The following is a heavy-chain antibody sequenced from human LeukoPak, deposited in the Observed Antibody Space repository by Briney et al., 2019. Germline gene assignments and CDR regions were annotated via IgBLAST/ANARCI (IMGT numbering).Heavy chain of an antibody. CDR2: ISGSGGST. V-gene: IGHV3-23*01. J-gene: IGHJ4*02. CDR3: AKTQWGGGSYYPFDY. CDR1: GFTFSSYA. Sequence: GGSLRLSCAASGFTFSSYAMSWVRQAPGEGLEWVSAISGSGGSTYYADSVKGRFTISRDNSKNTLYLQMNSLRAEDTAVYYCAKTQWGGGSYYPFDYWGQGTLVTVSS. D-gene: IGHD1-26*01.